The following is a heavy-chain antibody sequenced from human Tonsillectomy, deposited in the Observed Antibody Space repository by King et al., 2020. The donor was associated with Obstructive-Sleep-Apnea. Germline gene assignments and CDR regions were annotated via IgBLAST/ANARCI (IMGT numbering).Heavy chain of an antibody. D-gene: IGHD1-26*01. CDR3: ARSLVGATEYFDS. CDR2: IYSSGST. Sequence: QLQESGPGLVKPSQTLSLTCTVSGGSISSGYWSWIRHHPGKGLEWIAYIYSSGSTYFNPSLTSRLTASIDTSKNQVSLKLATVTAADTAGYYCARSLVGATEYFDSWGQGALVTVSS. V-gene: IGHV4-31*03. CDR1: GGSISSGY. J-gene: IGHJ4*02.